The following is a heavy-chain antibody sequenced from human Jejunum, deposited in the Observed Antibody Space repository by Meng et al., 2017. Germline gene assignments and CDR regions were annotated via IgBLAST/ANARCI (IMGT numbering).Heavy chain of an antibody. J-gene: IGHJ3*02. V-gene: IGHV3-30*04. Sequence: GESLKISCAASGFTFSSYTMHWVRQAPGKGLEWVALISYDGSNKSYADSVKGRFTISRDNSKNTLSLQLNSLRTEDTALYYCAKEMIEDAFDIWGLGTMVTVS. CDR3: AKEMIEDAFDI. CDR2: ISYDGSNK. D-gene: IGHD3-16*01. CDR1: GFTFSSYT.